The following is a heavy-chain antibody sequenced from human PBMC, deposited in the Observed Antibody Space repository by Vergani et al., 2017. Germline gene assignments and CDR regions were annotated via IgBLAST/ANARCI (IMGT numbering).Heavy chain of an antibody. CDR1: GGTFSSYA. Sequence: QVQLVQSGAEVKKPGSSVKVSCKASGGTFSSYAISWVRQAPGQGLEWMGGIIPIFGTANYAQKFQGRVTITADKSTSTAYMELSRLRSEDTAVYYCEGYYDSSGYPYGAFDIWGQGTMVTVSS. D-gene: IGHD3-22*01. V-gene: IGHV1-69*06. CDR3: EGYYDSSGYPYGAFDI. CDR2: IIPIFGTA. J-gene: IGHJ3*02.